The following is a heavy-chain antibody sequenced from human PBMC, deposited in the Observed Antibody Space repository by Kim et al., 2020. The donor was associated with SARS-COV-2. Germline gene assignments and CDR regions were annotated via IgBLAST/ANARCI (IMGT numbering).Heavy chain of an antibody. J-gene: IGHJ6*02. CDR2: ISSSSSTK. D-gene: IGHD1-7*01. CDR1: GFTFSSYS. V-gene: IGHV3-48*02. CDR3: ARVTGTTEGNYGMDV. Sequence: GGSLRLSCTASGFTFSSYSMNWVRQAPGKGLEWVSYISSSSSTKYYADSVKGRFTISRDNAKNSLYLQMNSLRDEDTAVYYCARVTGTTEGNYGMDVWGQGTTVTVSS.